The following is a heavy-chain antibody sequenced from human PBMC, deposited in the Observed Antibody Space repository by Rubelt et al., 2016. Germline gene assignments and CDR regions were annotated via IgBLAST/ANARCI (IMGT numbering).Heavy chain of an antibody. CDR2: FNAGTVNT. CDR1: GYTCTSYA. V-gene: IGHV1-3*01. J-gene: IGHJ5*02. D-gene: IGHD6-13*01. CDR3: ARGLGLGYSSSWFNWFDP. Sequence: QVQLVQSGAEVKKPGASVKVSCKASGYTCTSYALHWVRQAPGQSLEWMGWFNAGTVNTKYSQKFQGRVTITRDTSASTAYMELSSLRSEDTAVYYCARGLGLGYSSSWFNWFDPWGQGTLVTVSS.